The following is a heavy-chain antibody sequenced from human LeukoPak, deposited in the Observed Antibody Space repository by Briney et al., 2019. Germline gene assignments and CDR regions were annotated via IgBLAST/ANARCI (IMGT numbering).Heavy chain of an antibody. CDR2: LHYGGST. V-gene: IGHV4-39*01. J-gene: IGHJ4*02. Sequence: PSETLSLTCTVSGGSISSSSYYWGWIRQPPGKGLEWIGSLHYGGSTYYNPSLKSRVTISVDTSEKQISLKQNSVTAADTAVYYCARLTFHYDGSGYYFDYWGQGTLVTVSS. D-gene: IGHD3-22*01. CDR1: GGSISSSSYY. CDR3: ARLTFHYDGSGYYFDY.